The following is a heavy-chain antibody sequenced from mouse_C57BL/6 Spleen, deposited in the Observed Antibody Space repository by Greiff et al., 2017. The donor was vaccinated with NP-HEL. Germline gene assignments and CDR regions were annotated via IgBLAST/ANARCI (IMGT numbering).Heavy chain of an antibody. V-gene: IGHV1-54*01. CDR1: GYAFTNYL. CDR3: ARSVTAQATGGNY. CDR2: INPGSGGT. D-gene: IGHD3-2*02. J-gene: IGHJ2*01. Sequence: VMLVESGAELVRPGTSVKVSCKASGYAFTNYLIEWVKQRPGQGLEWIGVINPGSGGTNYNEKFKGKATLTADKSSSTAYMQLSSLTSEDSAVYFCARSVTAQATGGNYWGQGTTLTVSS.